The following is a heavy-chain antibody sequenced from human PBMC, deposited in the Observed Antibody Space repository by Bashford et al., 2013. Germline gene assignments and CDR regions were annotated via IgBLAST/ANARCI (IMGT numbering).Heavy chain of an antibody. CDR2: ISSSSSYI. Sequence: VRQAPGKGLEWVSSISSSSSYIYYADSVKGRFTISRDNAKNSLYLQMNSLRAEDTAVYYCARDSSYSGSNAFDIWGQGTMVTVSS. CDR3: ARDSSYSGSNAFDI. J-gene: IGHJ3*02. D-gene: IGHD1-26*01. V-gene: IGHV3-21*01.